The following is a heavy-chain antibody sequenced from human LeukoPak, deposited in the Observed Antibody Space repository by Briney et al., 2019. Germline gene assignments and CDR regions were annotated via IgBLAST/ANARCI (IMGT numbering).Heavy chain of an antibody. CDR2: IYSGGYT. V-gene: IGHV3-53*01. J-gene: IGHJ4*02. CDR1: GFTFDDYA. D-gene: IGHD4-17*01. Sequence: GGSLRLSCAASGFTFDDYAMHWVRQAPGKGLEWVSVIYSGGYTNYADSVKGRFTISRDNSKNTLYLQMNSLRVEDTAVYYCARDDPYGDWGQGTLVTVSS. CDR3: ARDDPYGD.